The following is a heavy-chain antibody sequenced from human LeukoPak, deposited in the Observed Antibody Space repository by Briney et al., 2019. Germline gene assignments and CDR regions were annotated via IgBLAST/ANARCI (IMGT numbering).Heavy chain of an antibody. J-gene: IGHJ4*02. CDR1: GITFSSYA. D-gene: IGHD2-15*01. CDR3: AKDRGYCSGGSCYDAGYFDY. V-gene: IGHV3-23*01. Sequence: PPGGSLRLSCAASGITFSSYAMSWVRQAPGKGLEWVSAISGSGFSRYYADSVKGRFTISRDNSKNTLYLQMNSLRAEDTAVYYCAKDRGYCSGGSCYDAGYFDYWGQGTLVTVSS. CDR2: ISGSGFSR.